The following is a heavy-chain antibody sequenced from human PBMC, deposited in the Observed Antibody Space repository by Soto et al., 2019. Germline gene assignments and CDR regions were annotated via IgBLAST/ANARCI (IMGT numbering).Heavy chain of an antibody. D-gene: IGHD6-13*01. J-gene: IGHJ6*02. CDR2: ISSNGGST. Sequence: PGGSLRLSCAASGFTFSSYAMHWVRQAPGKGLEYVSAISSNGGSTYYADSVKGRFTISRDNSKNTLYLQMGSLRAEDMAVYYCARDSVAAAGNFDYYYGMDVWGQGTTVTVS. CDR3: ARDSVAAAGNFDYYYGMDV. CDR1: GFTFSSYA. V-gene: IGHV3-64*02.